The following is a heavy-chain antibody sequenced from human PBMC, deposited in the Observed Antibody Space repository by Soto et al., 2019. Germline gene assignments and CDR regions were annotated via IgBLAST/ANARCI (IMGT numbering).Heavy chain of an antibody. Sequence: SETLSLTCTVSGGSISSSSYYWGWIRQPPGKGLEWIGSIYYSGSTYYNPSLKRRVTISVDTSKNQFSLKLRSVTAADTAVYYWAAVDIGSVDYYYYVMDVWGQLTTVIFTS. CDR2: IYYSGST. V-gene: IGHV4-39*01. CDR3: AAVDIGSVDYYYYVMDV. CDR1: GGSISSSSYY. J-gene: IGHJ6*02. D-gene: IGHD5-12*01.